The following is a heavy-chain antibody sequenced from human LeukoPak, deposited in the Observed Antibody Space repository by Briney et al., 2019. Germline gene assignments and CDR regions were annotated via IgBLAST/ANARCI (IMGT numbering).Heavy chain of an antibody. CDR2: ISSDGSST. Sequence: GGSLRLSCAASGFTFSSNWMHWVRQAPGKGLVWVSRISSDGSSTSYADSVKGRFTISRDNAKNTLFLQMNSLRAEDTALYSCARGDYFDHWGQGTLVTVSS. CDR1: GFTFSSNW. V-gene: IGHV3-74*01. J-gene: IGHJ4*02. CDR3: ARGDYFDH.